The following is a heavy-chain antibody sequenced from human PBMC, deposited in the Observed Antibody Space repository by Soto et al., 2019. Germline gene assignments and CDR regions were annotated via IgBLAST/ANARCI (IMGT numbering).Heavy chain of an antibody. V-gene: IGHV4-59*08. D-gene: IGHD2-15*01. CDR3: ARLYCSGGSCYETAWFDP. Sequence: PSETLSLTCTVSGGSISSYYWSWIRQPPGKGLEWIGYIYYSGSTNYSPSLKSRVTISVDTSKNQFSLKLSSVTAADTAVYYCARLYCSGGSCYETAWFDPWGQGTLVTVSS. CDR1: GGSISSYY. J-gene: IGHJ5*02. CDR2: IYYSGST.